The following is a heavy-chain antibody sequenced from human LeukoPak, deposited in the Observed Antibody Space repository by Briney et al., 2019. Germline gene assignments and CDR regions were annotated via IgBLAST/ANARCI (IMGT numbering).Heavy chain of an antibody. D-gene: IGHD2-15*01. J-gene: IGHJ4*02. CDR2: ISWNSGSI. V-gene: IGHV3-9*01. Sequence: GGSLRLSCAASGFTFDDYAMHWVRQAPGKGLEWVSGISWNSGSIGYADSVKGRFTISRDNAKNSLYLQVNSLRAEDTALYYCAKDPSYCSGGSCYETGLDYWGQGTLVTVSS. CDR1: GFTFDDYA. CDR3: AKDPSYCSGGSCYETGLDY.